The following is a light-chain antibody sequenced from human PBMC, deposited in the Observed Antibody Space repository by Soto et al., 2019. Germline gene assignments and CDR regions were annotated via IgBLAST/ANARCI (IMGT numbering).Light chain of an antibody. Sequence: IVMTQSPLSLPVTPGEPASISCRSSQSLLHSNGYNYLDWYLKKPGQSPQLLIYLGSNRASGVPDRFSGRGSGTDFTLKISRVEAEDVGVYYCRQALQTPLTFGGGTKVEIK. J-gene: IGKJ4*01. CDR1: QSLLHSNGYNY. V-gene: IGKV2-28*01. CDR2: LGS. CDR3: RQALQTPLT.